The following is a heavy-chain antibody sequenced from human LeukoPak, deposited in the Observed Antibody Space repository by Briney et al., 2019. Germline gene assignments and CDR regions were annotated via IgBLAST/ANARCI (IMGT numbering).Heavy chain of an antibody. D-gene: IGHD6-13*01. CDR3: ARDRRSIAAAAPGYFDY. CDR1: GFTFSSYA. V-gene: IGHV3-30-3*01. CDR2: ISYDGSNK. J-gene: IGHJ4*02. Sequence: PGGSLRLSCAASGFTFSSYAMHWVRQAPGKGLEWVAVISYDGSNKYYADSVKGRFTISRDNSKNTLYLQMNSLRAEDTAVYYCARDRRSIAAAAPGYFDYWGQGTLVTVSS.